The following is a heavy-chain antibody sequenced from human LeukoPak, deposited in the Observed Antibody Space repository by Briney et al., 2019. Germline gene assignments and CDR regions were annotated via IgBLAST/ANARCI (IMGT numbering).Heavy chain of an antibody. J-gene: IGHJ5*02. CDR2: ISSSGSTI. Sequence: GGSLRLSCAASGFTFSDYYMSWIRQAPGKGLEWVSYISSSGSTIYYADSVKGRFTFSRDNAKNSLYLQMNSLRAEDTAVYYCARATDAAPGRLFDPWGQGTLVTVSS. CDR3: ARATDAAPGRLFDP. D-gene: IGHD6-13*01. CDR1: GFTFSDYY. V-gene: IGHV3-11*01.